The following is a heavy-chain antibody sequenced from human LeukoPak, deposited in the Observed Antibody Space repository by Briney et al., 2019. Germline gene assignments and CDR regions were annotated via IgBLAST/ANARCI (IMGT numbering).Heavy chain of an antibody. CDR3: AKPFTIAYCGGDCSYYFDY. D-gene: IGHD2-21*01. J-gene: IGHJ4*02. V-gene: IGHV3-23*01. CDR1: GFTFSSYA. CDR2: ISGSGGST. Sequence: GGSLRLSCAASGFTFSSYAMSWVRQAPGQGLEWVSAISGSGGSTYYADSVKGRFTISRDNSKNTLYLQMNSLRAEDTAVYYCAKPFTIAYCGGDCSYYFDYWGQGTLVTVSS.